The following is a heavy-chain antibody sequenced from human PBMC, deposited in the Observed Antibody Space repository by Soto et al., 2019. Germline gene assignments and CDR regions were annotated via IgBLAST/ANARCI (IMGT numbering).Heavy chain of an antibody. D-gene: IGHD3-10*01. CDR1: YGSISSYY. J-gene: IGHJ3*02. Sequence: SQTLSHTCTVSYGSISSYYWSWIRQPPVKGLELIGYIYYSGSTNYNPSLKSRVTISVDTSKNQFSLKLSSVTAADTAVYYCARVWGGAFDIWGQGTMVTVSS. CDR3: ARVWGGAFDI. CDR2: IYYSGST. V-gene: IGHV4-59*01.